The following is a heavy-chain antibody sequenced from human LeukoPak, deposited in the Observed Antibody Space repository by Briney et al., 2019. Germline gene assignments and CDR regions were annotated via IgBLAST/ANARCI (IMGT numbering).Heavy chain of an antibody. J-gene: IGHJ6*02. CDR1: GGTLSSYA. Sequence: SVNVSCKASGGTLSSYAISWVRQAPGQGLVWMGGIIPIFGTANYAQKFQGRVTITADESTSTAYMELSSLRSEDTAVYYCARGDYSGYVYYYYYGMDVWGQGTTVTVSS. D-gene: IGHD5-12*01. V-gene: IGHV1-69*13. CDR2: IIPIFGTA. CDR3: ARGDYSGYVYYYYYGMDV.